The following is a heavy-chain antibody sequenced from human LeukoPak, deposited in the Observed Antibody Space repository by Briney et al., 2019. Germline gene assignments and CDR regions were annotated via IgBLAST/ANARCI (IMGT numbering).Heavy chain of an antibody. Sequence: GESLKISCKGSGYSFISYWIGWVRQMPGKGLEWMGIIYPGDSDTRYSPSFQGQVTISADKSISTAYLQWSSLKASDTAMYYCARHRKQWLATGAFDIWGQGTMVTVSA. CDR2: IYPGDSDT. CDR3: ARHRKQWLATGAFDI. D-gene: IGHD6-19*01. J-gene: IGHJ3*02. CDR1: GYSFISYW. V-gene: IGHV5-51*01.